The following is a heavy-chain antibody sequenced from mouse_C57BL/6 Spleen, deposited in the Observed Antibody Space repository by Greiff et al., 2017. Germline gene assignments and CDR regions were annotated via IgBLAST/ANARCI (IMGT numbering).Heavy chain of an antibody. J-gene: IGHJ2*01. CDR2: ITPSSGYT. CDR3: ASDEAGTTYYFDY. V-gene: IGHV1-7*01. Sequence: VQLQQSGAELAKPGASVTLSCKASGYTFTSSWLHWVKQRPGPGLEWIGYITPSSGYTKYNQKFKDKATLTADKSSSTAYRQLSSLTYEDSAGYYGASDEAGTTYYFDYWGQGTTLTVSS. D-gene: IGHD4-1*01. CDR1: GYTFTSSW.